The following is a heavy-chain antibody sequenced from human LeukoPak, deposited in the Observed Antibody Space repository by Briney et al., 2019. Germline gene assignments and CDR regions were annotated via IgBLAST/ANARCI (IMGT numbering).Heavy chain of an antibody. Sequence: PSQTLSLTCTVSGGSISSGGYYWSWIRQPPGKGLEWIGYIYYSGSTYYNPSLKSRVTISVDTSKNQFSLKLSSVTAADTAVYYCAGASTVTMSQVDYWGQGTLVTVSS. CDR1: GGSISSGGYY. CDR2: IYYSGST. J-gene: IGHJ4*02. D-gene: IGHD4-17*01. CDR3: AGASTVTMSQVDY. V-gene: IGHV4-31*03.